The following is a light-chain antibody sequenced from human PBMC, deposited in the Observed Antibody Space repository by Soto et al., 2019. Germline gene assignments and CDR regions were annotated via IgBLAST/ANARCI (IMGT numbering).Light chain of an antibody. V-gene: IGKV3-11*01. Sequence: EVVLTPSPATLSLSPVERATLSCRASQSVSSYLAWYQQKPGQAPRLLIYDTSNRATGVPARFSGSGSGTDFTLTISSLEPEDCAIYYCQQRQYWPPITFGQGTRLEIK. CDR2: DTS. J-gene: IGKJ5*01. CDR1: QSVSSY. CDR3: QQRQYWPPIT.